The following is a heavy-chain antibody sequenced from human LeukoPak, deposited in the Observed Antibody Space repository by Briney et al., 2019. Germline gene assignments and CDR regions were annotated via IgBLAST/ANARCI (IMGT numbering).Heavy chain of an antibody. CDR3: SRLQSDYFNS. Sequence: PGGSLRLSCVASGFTFSRSWMSWVRQPPGKGLEWVGNIKENGNERHNLDSVKGRFTISRAHAKNSLYLQMSSLRAEDTAVYFCSRLQSDYFNSWGQGTLVTVSS. J-gene: IGHJ4*02. CDR2: IKENGNER. V-gene: IGHV3-7*04. CDR1: GFTFSRSW.